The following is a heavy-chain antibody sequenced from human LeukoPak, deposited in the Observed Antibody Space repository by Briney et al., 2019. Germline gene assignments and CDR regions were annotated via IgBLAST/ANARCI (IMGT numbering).Heavy chain of an antibody. D-gene: IGHD6-13*01. CDR2: IYHSGST. CDR3: ARAGYSSSWYGCFDY. J-gene: IGHJ4*02. V-gene: IGHV4-38-2*02. CDR1: GYSISSGYY. Sequence: SETLSLTCTVSGYSISSGYYWGCFRQPPGKGLEWIASIYHSGSTYYNPSLKSRVTISVDTSKNQFSLKLSSVTAADTAVYYCARAGYSSSWYGCFDYWGQGTLVTVSS.